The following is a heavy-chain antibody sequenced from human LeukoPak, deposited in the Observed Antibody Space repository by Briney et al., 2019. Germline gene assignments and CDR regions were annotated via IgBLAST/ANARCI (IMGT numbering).Heavy chain of an antibody. Sequence: ASVKVSCKSSGYTFTGRYVHWVRQAPGQGLEWMGWINPNSGGTNYAQKFQGRVTMTRDTSISTAYMELSRLRSDDTAVYYSAREGHCSSTNCYFSFDYWGQGTLVTVSS. CDR3: AREGHCSSTNCYFSFDY. J-gene: IGHJ4*02. CDR1: GYTFTGRY. CDR2: INPNSGGT. D-gene: IGHD2-2*01. V-gene: IGHV1-2*02.